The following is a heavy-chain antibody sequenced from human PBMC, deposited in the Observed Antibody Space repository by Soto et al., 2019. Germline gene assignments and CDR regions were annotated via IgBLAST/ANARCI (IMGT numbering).Heavy chain of an antibody. CDR3: ARAYGYYYYMDV. J-gene: IGHJ6*03. D-gene: IGHD4-17*01. Sequence: SETLSLTCAVYGGSFSGYYWSWIRQPPGKGLEWIGEINHSGSTNYNPSLKSRVTISVDTSKNQFSLKLSSVTAADTAVYYCARAYGYYYYMDVWGKGTTVTVSS. V-gene: IGHV4-34*01. CDR1: GGSFSGYY. CDR2: INHSGST.